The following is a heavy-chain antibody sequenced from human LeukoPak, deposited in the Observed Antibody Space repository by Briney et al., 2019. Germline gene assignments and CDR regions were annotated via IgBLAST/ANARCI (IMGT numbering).Heavy chain of an antibody. D-gene: IGHD3-10*01. J-gene: IGHJ6*02. CDR2: IHYSGST. Sequence: SETLSLTCTVSGGSISGSSYYWGWIRQPPGKGLEWIASIHYSGSTYYNPSLKSRVTISVDTSKNQFSLKLSSVTAADTAVYYCARLLWGDFNYYYGMDVWGQGTTVTVSS. CDR1: GGSISGSSYY. V-gene: IGHV4-39*01. CDR3: ARLLWGDFNYYYGMDV.